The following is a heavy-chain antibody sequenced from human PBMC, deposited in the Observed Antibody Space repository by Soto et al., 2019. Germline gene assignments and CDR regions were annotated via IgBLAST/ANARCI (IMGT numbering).Heavy chain of an antibody. CDR1: GGSISSYY. D-gene: IGHD3-10*01. CDR3: ARHNYGSGSTYFDY. V-gene: IGHV4-59*08. J-gene: IGHJ4*02. Sequence: QVQLQESGPGLVKPSETLSLTCTVSGGSISSYYWSWIRQPPGKGLEWIGYIYYSGSTNYNPALEIRVTISVDTSKTLFSLKLNSMTAADTAVYYCARHNYGSGSTYFDYWGQGSLVTVSS. CDR2: IYYSGST.